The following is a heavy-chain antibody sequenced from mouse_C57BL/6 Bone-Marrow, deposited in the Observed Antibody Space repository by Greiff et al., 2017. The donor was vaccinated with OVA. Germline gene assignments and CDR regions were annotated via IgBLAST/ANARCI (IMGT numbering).Heavy chain of an antibody. Sequence: QVQLQQSGAELARPGASVKMSCKASGYTFTSYTMHWVKQRPGQGLEWIGYINPSSGYTKYNQKFKDKATLTADKSSSTAYMQLSSLTCEDSAVYYCARSLFYYYGPYAMDYWGQGTSVTVSS. CDR3: ARSLFYYYGPYAMDY. D-gene: IGHD1-1*01. V-gene: IGHV1-4*01. CDR1: GYTFTSYT. J-gene: IGHJ4*01. CDR2: INPSSGYT.